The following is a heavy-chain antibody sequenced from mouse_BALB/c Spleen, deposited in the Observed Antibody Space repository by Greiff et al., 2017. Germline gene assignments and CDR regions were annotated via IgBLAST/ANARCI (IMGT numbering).Heavy chain of an antibody. CDR2: ISDGGSYT. CDR3: ASGITTGFAY. Sequence: EVQGVESGGGLVKPGGSLKLSCAASGFTFSDYYMYWVRQTPEKRLEWVATISDGGSYTYYPDSVKGRFTISRDNAKNNLYLQMSSLKSEDTAMYYCASGITTGFAYWGQGTLVTVSA. CDR1: GFTFSDYY. D-gene: IGHD2-4*01. V-gene: IGHV5-4*02. J-gene: IGHJ3*01.